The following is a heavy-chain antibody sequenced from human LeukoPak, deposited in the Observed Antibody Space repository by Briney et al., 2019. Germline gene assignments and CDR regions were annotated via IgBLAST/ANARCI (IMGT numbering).Heavy chain of an antibody. J-gene: IGHJ3*02. CDR2: INHSGST. V-gene: IGHV4-34*01. D-gene: IGHD3-10*01. Sequence: PSETLSLTCAVYGASFSGYYWSWIRQPPGKGLEWIGEINHSGSTNYNPSLKSRVTISVDTSKNQFSLKLSSVTAADTAVYYCARFMVRGVKLRAFDIWGQGTMVTVSS. CDR1: GASFSGYY. CDR3: ARFMVRGVKLRAFDI.